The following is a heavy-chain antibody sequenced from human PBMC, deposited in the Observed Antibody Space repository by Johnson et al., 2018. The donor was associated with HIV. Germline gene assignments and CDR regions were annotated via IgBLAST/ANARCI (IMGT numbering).Heavy chain of an antibody. CDR3: ARSVGYYDSSGYYYVDAFDI. CDR2: INWNGGST. CDR1: GFTFDDYG. V-gene: IGHV3-20*04. J-gene: IGHJ3*02. D-gene: IGHD3-22*01. Sequence: MQLVESGGGVVRPGGSLRLPCAASGFTFDDYGMRWVRQAPGKGLEWVAGINWNGGSTGYADSVKGRFTISRDNAKNSLYLQMNSLRAEDTALYYCARSVGYYDSSGYYYVDAFDIWGQGTMVTVSS.